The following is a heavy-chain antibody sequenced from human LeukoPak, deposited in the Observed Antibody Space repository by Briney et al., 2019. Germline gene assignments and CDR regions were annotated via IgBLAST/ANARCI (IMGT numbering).Heavy chain of an antibody. CDR3: AAGGSSRCFPF. Sequence: GGSLRLSCAASGFTFDDYAMHWVRQAPGKGLEWVANIKQDGSDEYYVDSVKGRFTISRDNAKNSLYLQMSSLRVEDTAVYYCAAGGSSRCFPFWGQGTLVTVSS. D-gene: IGHD2-2*01. V-gene: IGHV3-7*01. CDR2: IKQDGSDE. J-gene: IGHJ4*02. CDR1: GFTFDDYA.